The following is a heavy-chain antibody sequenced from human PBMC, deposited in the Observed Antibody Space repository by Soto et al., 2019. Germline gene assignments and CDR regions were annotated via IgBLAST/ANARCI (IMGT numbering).Heavy chain of an antibody. Sequence: PGESLKISCKGSGYSFTSYWISWVRQMPGKGLEWMGRIDPSDSYTNYSPSFQGHVTISADKSISTAYLQWSSLKASDTAMYYCARQVAKSFYYYGMDVWGQGTTVTVSS. V-gene: IGHV5-10-1*01. CDR2: IDPSDSYT. CDR1: GYSFTSYW. CDR3: ARQVAKSFYYYGMDV. J-gene: IGHJ6*02. D-gene: IGHD2-15*01.